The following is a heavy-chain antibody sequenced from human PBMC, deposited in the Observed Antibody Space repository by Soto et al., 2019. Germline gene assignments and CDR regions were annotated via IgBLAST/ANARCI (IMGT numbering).Heavy chain of an antibody. CDR1: GFTFSSYG. CDR2: ISYDGRNK. D-gene: IGHD5-12*01. CDR3: TSLAVDKDSVIES. V-gene: IGHV3-30*03. J-gene: IGHJ4*02. Sequence: QVQLVESGGGVVQPGRSLRLSCAASGFTFSSYGMHWVRQAPGKGLEWVAVISYDGRNKFYADSVQGRFTISRDNSKNTLCLQMSSLRSEDTAVYYCTSLAVDKDSVIESWGQGTLVTVSS.